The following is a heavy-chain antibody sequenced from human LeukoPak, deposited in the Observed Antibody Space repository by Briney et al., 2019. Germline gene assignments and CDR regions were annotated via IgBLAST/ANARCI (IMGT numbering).Heavy chain of an antibody. J-gene: IGHJ4*02. CDR3: ARWRRSSWYPTPFDY. CDR1: GASISSQY. Sequence: SETLSLTCTVSGASISSQYWIWIRQPPGKGLEWIGHIYYSGSTNYNPSLKSRITISLDTSKNQFSLKLRSVTAADTAVYYCARWRRSSWYPTPFDYWGQGTLVTVSS. CDR2: IYYSGST. V-gene: IGHV4-59*11. D-gene: IGHD6-13*01.